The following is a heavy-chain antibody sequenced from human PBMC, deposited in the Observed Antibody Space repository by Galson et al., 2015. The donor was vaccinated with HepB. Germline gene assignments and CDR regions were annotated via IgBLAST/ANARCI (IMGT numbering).Heavy chain of an antibody. Sequence: SLRLSCAASGFTFSSYSMNWVRQAPGKGLEWVSYISSSSSTIYYADSVKGRFTIFRDNAKNSLYLQMNSLRAEDTAVYYCARVPTYYDSSGYHGDYWGQGTLVTVSS. CDR3: ARVPTYYDSSGYHGDY. V-gene: IGHV3-48*04. D-gene: IGHD3-22*01. CDR1: GFTFSSYS. J-gene: IGHJ4*02. CDR2: ISSSSSTI.